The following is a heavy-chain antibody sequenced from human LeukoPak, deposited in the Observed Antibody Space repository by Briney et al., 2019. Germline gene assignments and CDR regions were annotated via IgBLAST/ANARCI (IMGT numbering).Heavy chain of an antibody. V-gene: IGHV3-21*01. CDR2: ITSRSQYL. Sequence: GSLRLSCAASGFSFSSHTIIWVRQAPGKGLEWVSSITSRSQYLYYADSVRGRFTISRDNAHDSVFLQMNSLRAEDTAVYYCARMYTYYYDTNGFYYWDYWGQGALVTVSS. CDR1: GFSFSSHT. J-gene: IGHJ4*02. CDR3: ARMYTYYYDTNGFYYWDY. D-gene: IGHD3-22*01.